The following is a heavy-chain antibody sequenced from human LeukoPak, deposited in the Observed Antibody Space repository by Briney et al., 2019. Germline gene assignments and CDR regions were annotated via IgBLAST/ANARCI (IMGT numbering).Heavy chain of an antibody. CDR1: GFTFSSYA. V-gene: IGHV3-23*01. Sequence: GGSLRLSCAASGFTFSSYAMSWVRQAPGTGLEWVSTIGGSGDSTSYADSVKGRFTISRDNSKNTLFLQMNSLRAEDTAIYYCAKVPGFWSGYIHYFDYWGQGTLVTVSS. D-gene: IGHD3-3*01. CDR2: IGGSGDST. CDR3: AKVPGFWSGYIHYFDY. J-gene: IGHJ4*02.